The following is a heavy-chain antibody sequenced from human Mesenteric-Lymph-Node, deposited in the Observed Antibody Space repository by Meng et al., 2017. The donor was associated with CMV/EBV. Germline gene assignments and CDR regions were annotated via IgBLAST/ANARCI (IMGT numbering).Heavy chain of an antibody. V-gene: IGHV3-15*01. D-gene: IGHD2-2*01. Sequence: GESLKISCAASGFTFSDAWMSWVRQAPGKGLEWVGRIKRKTDGGTTDYAAPVKDRFTVSRDDSKSTLYLQMNSLKTEDTAVYYCTTQREGPGSCTSTSCYGSWFDPWGQGTLVTVSS. CDR3: TTQREGPGSCTSTSCYGSWFDP. J-gene: IGHJ5*02. CDR1: GFTFSDAW. CDR2: IKRKTDGGTT.